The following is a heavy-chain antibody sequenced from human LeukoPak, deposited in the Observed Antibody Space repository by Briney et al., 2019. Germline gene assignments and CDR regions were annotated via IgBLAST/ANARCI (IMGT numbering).Heavy chain of an antibody. CDR1: GLTFSSYS. J-gene: IGHJ4*02. D-gene: IGHD3-10*01. V-gene: IGHV3-21*01. CDR3: ARDGSDYGGSFDY. Sequence: GSLRLSCAASGLTFSSYSMKWVRQAPGKGLEWVSSISSSSSYIYYADSVKGRFTISRENPKNSLYLQMNSLRAEDTAVYYCARDGSDYGGSFDYWGQGTLVTVSS. CDR2: ISSSSSYI.